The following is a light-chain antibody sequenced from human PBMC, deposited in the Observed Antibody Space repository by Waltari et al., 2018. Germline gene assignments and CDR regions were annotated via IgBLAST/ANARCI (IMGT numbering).Light chain of an antibody. J-gene: IGKJ1*01. Sequence: EIVLTQSPGTLSLSPGARATLSCRASQSVSKYSAWYQQKPGQAPRLLIYDASIRATGIPDRFSGSGSGTDFSLTISRLEPEDFAVYYCQKYVNLPATFGQGTKVEIK. CDR3: QKYVNLPAT. CDR1: QSVSKY. V-gene: IGKV3-20*01. CDR2: DAS.